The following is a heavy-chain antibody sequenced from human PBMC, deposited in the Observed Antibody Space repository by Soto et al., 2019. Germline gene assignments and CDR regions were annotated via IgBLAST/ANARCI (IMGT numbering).Heavy chain of an antibody. D-gene: IGHD6-13*01. J-gene: IGHJ6*02. CDR2: ISYDGSNK. CDR3: ARERGKRAVSSSWSYYYYGMDV. CDR1: GFTFSSYA. V-gene: IGHV3-30-3*01. Sequence: GGSLRLSCAASGFTFSSYAMHWVRQAPGKGLEWVAVISYDGSNKYYADSVKGRFTISRDNSKNTLYLQMNSLRAEDTAVYYCARERGKRAVSSSWSYYYYGMDVWGQGTTVTVSS.